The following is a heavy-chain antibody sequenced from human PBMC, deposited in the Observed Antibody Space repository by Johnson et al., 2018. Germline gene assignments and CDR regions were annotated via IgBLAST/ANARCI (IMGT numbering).Heavy chain of an antibody. V-gene: IGHV1-8*01. CDR2: MNPNSGNT. CDR1: GYTFTSYD. J-gene: IGHJ3*02. Sequence: QVQLVQSGAEVKKXGASVKVSCKASGYTFTSYDINWVRQATGQGLEWMGWMNPNSGNTGSAQKFQGRVTMTRNTSISTAYRELSSQGYEDTAVYYCARGTCDPDAFDIWGQGTMVTVSS. CDR3: ARGTCDPDAFDI.